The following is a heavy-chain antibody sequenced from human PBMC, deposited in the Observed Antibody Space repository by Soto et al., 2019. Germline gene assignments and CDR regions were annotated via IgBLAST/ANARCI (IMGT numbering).Heavy chain of an antibody. V-gene: IGHV1-3*01. CDR1: GYTFTSYA. D-gene: IGHD3-9*01. J-gene: IGHJ6*02. CDR3: ARALTGYYSKDPYYYYGMDV. CDR2: INAGNGNT. Sequence: QVQLVQSGAEVKKPGASVKVSCKASGYTFTSYAMHWVRQAPGQRLEWMGWINAGNGNTKYSQKFQGRVTITRDTSASTAYMELSSLRSEDTAVYYCARALTGYYSKDPYYYYGMDVWGQGTTVTVSS.